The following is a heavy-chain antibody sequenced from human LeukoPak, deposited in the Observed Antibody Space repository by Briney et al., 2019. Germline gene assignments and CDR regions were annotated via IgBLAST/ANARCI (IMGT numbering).Heavy chain of an antibody. CDR1: GFVFSKYA. V-gene: IGHV3-30-3*01. Sequence: PGGSLRLSCVGSGFVFSKYAVHWVRQAQGKGLEWVAVVSYDGDFKLYGDSVKGRFTISRDNSQNMLFLQMNDLRPQDAATYFCARDPYSHDSSGFSYFLQYWGQGTVVTVSS. D-gene: IGHD6-19*01. CDR3: ARDPYSHDSSGFSYFLQY. J-gene: IGHJ4*02. CDR2: VSYDGDFK.